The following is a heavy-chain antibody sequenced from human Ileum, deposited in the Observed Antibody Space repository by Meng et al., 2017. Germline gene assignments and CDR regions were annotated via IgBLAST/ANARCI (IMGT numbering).Heavy chain of an antibody. D-gene: IGHD2-2*02. CDR3: VRGLLVPNAIRTEYFPL. J-gene: IGHJ1*01. V-gene: IGHV4-34*01. CDR2: IKHSGST. Sequence: QAQLQQWGAGLLKPSEPLSISCADYGGAFDEYYWTWIRQSPRKGLEWIGEIKHSGSTNFNPSLKSRVTMSVDTSKKQFSLNLTSVTAADTAMYYCVRGLLVPNAIRTEYFPLWGQGTLVTVSS. CDR1: GGAFDEYY.